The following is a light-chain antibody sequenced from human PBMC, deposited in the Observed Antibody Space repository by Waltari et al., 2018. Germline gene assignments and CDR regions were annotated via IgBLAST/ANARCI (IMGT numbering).Light chain of an antibody. V-gene: IGKV3-15*01. CDR2: GAS. J-gene: IGKJ4*01. CDR3: QQYNYWPT. Sequence: ELVMTQSPATLSLSPGERANLSLKASQNVSFNLAWYQKKPDQAPRLLIYGASTRATGIPATFSASGSGTDFTLTISSLRSEDFAVYFCQQYNYWPTFGGGTKIEIK. CDR1: QNVSFN.